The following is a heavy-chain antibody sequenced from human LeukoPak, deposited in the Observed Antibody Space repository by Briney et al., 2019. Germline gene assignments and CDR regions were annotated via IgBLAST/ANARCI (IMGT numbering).Heavy chain of an antibody. D-gene: IGHD2-2*02. CDR2: IYYDGST. Sequence: SETLSLTCTVSGGSMSNYWWNWIRQPPGKGLERIGYIYYDGSTYYNPALNSRVTISIDTSKNQFSLELNSVTAADTAVYYCARRLCSSLTCNIGPSGNWLDPWGQGTLVTVSS. CDR1: GGSMSNYW. CDR3: ARRLCSSLTCNIGPSGNWLDP. V-gene: IGHV4-59*08. J-gene: IGHJ5*02.